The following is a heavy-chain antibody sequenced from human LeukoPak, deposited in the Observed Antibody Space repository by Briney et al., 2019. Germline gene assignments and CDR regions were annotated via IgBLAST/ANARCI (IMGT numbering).Heavy chain of an antibody. Sequence: GRSLRLPCAASGFTFSSYGMHWVRQAPGKGLEWVSRTNSDGSSTSYADSVKGRFTISRDNAKNTLYLQMNSLRAEDTAVYYCARDGPSYYYDSSGYYTWGQGTLVTVSS. J-gene: IGHJ5*02. CDR2: TNSDGSST. CDR3: ARDGPSYYYDSSGYYT. D-gene: IGHD3-22*01. CDR1: GFTFSSYG. V-gene: IGHV3-74*01.